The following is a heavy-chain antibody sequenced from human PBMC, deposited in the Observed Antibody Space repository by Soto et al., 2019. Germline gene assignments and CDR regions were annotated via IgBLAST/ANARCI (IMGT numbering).Heavy chain of an antibody. J-gene: IGHJ6*02. D-gene: IGHD6-19*01. CDR3: AREERGGAGAYYYYGMDV. Sequence: SETLSLTCTVSGGSVSSGTYYWSWIRQPPGKGLEWIGYTYYSGSTNYNPSLKSRVTISVDTSKNQFSLKVSSVTAADTAVYYCAREERGGAGAYYYYGMDVWGQGTTVTVSS. V-gene: IGHV4-61*01. CDR2: TYYSGST. CDR1: GGSVSSGTYY.